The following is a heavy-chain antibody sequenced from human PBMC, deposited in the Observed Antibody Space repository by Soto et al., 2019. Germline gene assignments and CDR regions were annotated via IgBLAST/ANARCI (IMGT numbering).Heavy chain of an antibody. CDR3: SAGPR. CDR1: GFSFSDAW. CDR2: IKSKSDGGTA. V-gene: IGHV3-15*01. J-gene: IGHJ4*02. Sequence: ETLSLSCVASGFSFSDAWMNWARQAPGKGPEWIGRIKSKSDGGTADYAAPLIGRSTISRDDSKSTLYLQMSSLTIEDTGVYYCSAGPRWGQGTLVTVSS.